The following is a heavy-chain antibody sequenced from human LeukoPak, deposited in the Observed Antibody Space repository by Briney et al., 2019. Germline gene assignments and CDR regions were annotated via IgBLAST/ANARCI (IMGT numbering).Heavy chain of an antibody. Sequence: GGSLRLSCAVSGFTFSIYSINWVRQAPGKGLEWLSSITSSSNYIYYADSVKGRFTISRDNVQNSLYLQMNSLRAEDTAMYYCARDRGYFDNWGQGTLVTVSS. CDR1: GFTFSIYS. CDR2: ITSSSNYI. V-gene: IGHV3-21*01. J-gene: IGHJ4*02. CDR3: ARDRGYFDN.